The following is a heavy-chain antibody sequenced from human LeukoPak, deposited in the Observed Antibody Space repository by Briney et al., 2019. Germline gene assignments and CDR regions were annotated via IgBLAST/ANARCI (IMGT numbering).Heavy chain of an antibody. J-gene: IGHJ3*02. D-gene: IGHD6-19*01. CDR1: GFTFSSYG. V-gene: IGHV3-33*03. Sequence: GGSLRLSCAASGFTFSSYGMHWVRQAPGKGLEWVAVIWYDGSNKYYADSVKGRFTISRDNAKNSLYLQMNSLRAEDTAVYYCARVSSGWYGRGAFDIWGQGTMVTVSS. CDR3: ARVSSGWYGRGAFDI. CDR2: IWYDGSNK.